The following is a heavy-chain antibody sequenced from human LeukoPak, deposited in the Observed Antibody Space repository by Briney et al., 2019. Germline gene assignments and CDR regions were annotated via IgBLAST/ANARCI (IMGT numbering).Heavy chain of an antibody. CDR3: ARSGVLLWFGELSPAFDI. CDR1: GGSFSGYY. V-gene: IGHV4-34*01. Sequence: KPSETLSLTCAVYGGSFSGYYWSWIRQPPGKGLEWIGEINHSGSTNYNPSLKSRASISVDTSKNQFSLKLSSVTAADTAVYYCARSGVLLWFGELSPAFDIWGQGTMVTVSS. CDR2: INHSGST. D-gene: IGHD3-10*01. J-gene: IGHJ3*02.